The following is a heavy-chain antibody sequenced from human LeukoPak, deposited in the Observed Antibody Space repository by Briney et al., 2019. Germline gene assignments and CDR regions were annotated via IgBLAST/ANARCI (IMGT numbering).Heavy chain of an antibody. V-gene: IGHV4-4*09. Sequence: SETLSLTCTVSGGSISSYYWSWIRQPPGKGLEWIGYIYTSGSTNYNPSLKSRVTISVDTSKNQFSLKLSSVTAADTAVYYCARHPRHFDYWGQGTLVTVSS. CDR2: IYTSGST. J-gene: IGHJ4*02. CDR1: GGSISSYY. CDR3: ARHPRHFDY.